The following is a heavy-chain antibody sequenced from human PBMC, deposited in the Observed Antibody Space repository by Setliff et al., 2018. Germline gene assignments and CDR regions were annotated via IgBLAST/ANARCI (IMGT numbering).Heavy chain of an antibody. CDR2: ISGSGGST. J-gene: IGHJ4*02. CDR3: AKDRNGYSSGWTLFDY. D-gene: IGHD6-19*01. Sequence: PGESLKISCAASGFTFSSYAMSWVRQAPGKGLEWVSGISGSGGSTNYADSVKGRFTISRDNSKNTLYLQMNSLRAEDTAVYYCAKDRNGYSSGWTLFDYWGQGTLVTVSS. V-gene: IGHV3-23*01. CDR1: GFTFSSYA.